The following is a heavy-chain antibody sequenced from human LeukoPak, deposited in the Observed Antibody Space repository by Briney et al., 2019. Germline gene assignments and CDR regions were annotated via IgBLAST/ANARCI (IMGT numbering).Heavy chain of an antibody. D-gene: IGHD4-17*01. Sequence: PSETLSLTCTVSGGSISSYYWSWIRQPPGKGLEWIGNIYYSGSTNYNPSLKSRVTISVDTSKNQFSLKLSSVTAADTAVYYCARRGRDYGDYEDYWGQGTLVTVSS. CDR2: IYYSGST. V-gene: IGHV4-59*08. CDR1: GGSISSYY. CDR3: ARRGRDYGDYEDY. J-gene: IGHJ4*02.